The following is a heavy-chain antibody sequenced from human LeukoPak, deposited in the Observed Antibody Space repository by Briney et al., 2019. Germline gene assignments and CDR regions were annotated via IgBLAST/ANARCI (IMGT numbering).Heavy chain of an antibody. J-gene: IGHJ4*02. CDR1: GGSISSHY. Sequence: SETLSLTCSVSGGSISSHYWSWIRQPPGKGLEWIGYIYYSGRTNFNPSLKSRVTISIDTSKNHFSLKLNSVTAADTAVYYCARSSKVVVARAFDHWGQGIVVTVSS. CDR2: IYYSGRT. V-gene: IGHV4-59*11. D-gene: IGHD2-21*01. CDR3: ARSSKVVVARAFDH.